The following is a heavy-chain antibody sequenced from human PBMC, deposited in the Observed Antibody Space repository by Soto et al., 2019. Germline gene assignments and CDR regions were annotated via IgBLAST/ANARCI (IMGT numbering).Heavy chain of an antibody. J-gene: IGHJ4*02. Sequence: EGTLRLSCVDSGFTFNSYSMNWVRQAPGKGLEWISYINGGSTSVFYADSVKGRFTISRDNAKNSLYLQMNSLRAEDTAVYYCASSTSPHADWGQGTLVTVS. V-gene: IGHV3-48*01. CDR1: GFTFNSYS. D-gene: IGHD2-2*01. CDR3: ASSTSPHAD. CDR2: INGGSTSV.